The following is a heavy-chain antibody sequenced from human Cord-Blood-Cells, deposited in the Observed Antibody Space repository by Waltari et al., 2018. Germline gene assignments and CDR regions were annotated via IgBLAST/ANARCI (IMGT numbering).Heavy chain of an antibody. Sequence: QVPLVQSGAEVKTPGASAQVSCQVSGYTLTALSMHWVRQGPGKGLEWMGGFDPEDGETIYAQKFQGRVTMTEDTSTDTAYMELSSLRSEDTAVYSCATVPRYYDFWSGYYNYWGQGTLVTVSS. CDR1: GYTLTALS. V-gene: IGHV1-24*01. J-gene: IGHJ4*02. CDR3: ATVPRYYDFWSGYYNY. CDR2: FDPEDGET. D-gene: IGHD3-3*01.